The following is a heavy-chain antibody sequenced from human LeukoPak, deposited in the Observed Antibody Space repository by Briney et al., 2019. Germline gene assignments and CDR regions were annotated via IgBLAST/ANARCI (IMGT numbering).Heavy chain of an antibody. V-gene: IGHV1-18*01. Sequence: ASVKVSCKASGYTFTSYGISWVRQAPGQGLEWMGWISAYNGNTNYAQKLQGRVTMTTDTSTSTAHMELRSLRSDDTAVYYCARDRYCSGGSCYSDYWGQGTLVTVSS. CDR3: ARDRYCSGGSCYSDY. CDR2: ISAYNGNT. J-gene: IGHJ4*02. CDR1: GYTFTSYG. D-gene: IGHD2-15*01.